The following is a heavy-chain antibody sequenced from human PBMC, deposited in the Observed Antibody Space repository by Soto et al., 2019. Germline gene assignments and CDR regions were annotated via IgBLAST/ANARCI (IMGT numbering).Heavy chain of an antibody. V-gene: IGHV3-23*01. CDR3: AKDLRPDGKYDLDY. Sequence: EVQLLESGGGSAQAGGSLRLSCAASGFNFKIYAMNWIRQAPGKGLEWVSVMIGDGTSWDYADSVRGRFTISRDNSKNMLYLQMNNLRAEDTAIYYCAKDLRPDGKYDLDYWGQGTLVTVSS. D-gene: IGHD1-26*01. CDR1: GFNFKIYA. CDR2: MIGDGTSW. J-gene: IGHJ4*02.